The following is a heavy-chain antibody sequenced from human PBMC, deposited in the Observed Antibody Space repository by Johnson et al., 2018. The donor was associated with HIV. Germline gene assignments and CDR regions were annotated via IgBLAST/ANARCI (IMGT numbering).Heavy chain of an antibody. V-gene: IGHV3-9*01. CDR3: AKDMGSSWYDPWDAFDI. CDR1: GFTFDDYA. D-gene: IGHD6-13*01. J-gene: IGHJ3*02. Sequence: EVQVVESGGGLVQPGRSLRLSCAASGFTFDDYAMHWVRQAPGKGLAWVSGISWNSGSIGYADSVKGRFTISRDNAKNALYLQMNSLRAEDTALYYCAKDMGSSWYDPWDAFDIWGQGTVVTVSS. CDR2: ISWNSGSI.